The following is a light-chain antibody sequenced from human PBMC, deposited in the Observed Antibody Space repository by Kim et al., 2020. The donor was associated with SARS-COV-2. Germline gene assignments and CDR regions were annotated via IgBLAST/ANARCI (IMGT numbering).Light chain of an antibody. CDR1: QGINNY. CDR3: QMYYSAPWT. V-gene: IGKV1-27*01. Sequence: ASVGDRVTITCRASQGINNYLAWYQQRPGKVPELLIHGASALQSGVPSRFSGSGSGTDFTLTISSLQSEDVATYYCQMYYSAPWTFGQGTKVDIK. CDR2: GAS. J-gene: IGKJ1*01.